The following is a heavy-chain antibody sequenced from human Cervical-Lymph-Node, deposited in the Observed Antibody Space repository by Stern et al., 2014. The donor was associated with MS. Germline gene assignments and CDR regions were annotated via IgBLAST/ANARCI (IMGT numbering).Heavy chain of an antibody. CDR2: IIPIFGIT. V-gene: IGHV1-69*12. CDR3: ARDGAYCGGDCYPGMDV. CDR1: GGTFSSYA. D-gene: IGHD2-21*02. Sequence: QVQLVRSGAEVKKPGSSVKVSCKASGGTFSSYAITWVRQAPGQGLEWIGGIIPIFGITNYAQKFQGRVTITADESTSTAYMELSSLRSEDTAVYYCARDGAYCGGDCYPGMDVWGQGTTVTVSS. J-gene: IGHJ6*02.